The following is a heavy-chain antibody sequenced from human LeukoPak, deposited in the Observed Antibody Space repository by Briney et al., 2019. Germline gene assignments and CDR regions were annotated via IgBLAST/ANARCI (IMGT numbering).Heavy chain of an antibody. D-gene: IGHD1-26*01. CDR1: GGSFSDYT. V-gene: IGHV1-69*02. Sequence: GASVKVSCKVSGGSFSDYTITWVRQAPGQGLEWVGRVIPILGIVNYAQDFQGRVTITADKSTRTHYMELSSLRSDDTAVYYCARGREWFGHWGQGTLVTVSS. J-gene: IGHJ5*02. CDR3: ARGREWFGH. CDR2: VIPILGIV.